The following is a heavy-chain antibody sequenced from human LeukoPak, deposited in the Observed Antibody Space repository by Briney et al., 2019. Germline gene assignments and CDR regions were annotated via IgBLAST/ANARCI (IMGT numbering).Heavy chain of an antibody. CDR3: AREQIVVVPAATGALDY. Sequence: ASVKVSCKASGYTFTGYYMPWVRQAPGQGLEWMGWINPNSGGTNYAQKFQGRVTMTRDTSISTAYMELSRLRSDDTAVYYCAREQIVVVPAATGALDYWGQGTLVTVSS. V-gene: IGHV1-2*02. CDR2: INPNSGGT. CDR1: GYTFTGYY. J-gene: IGHJ4*02. D-gene: IGHD2-2*01.